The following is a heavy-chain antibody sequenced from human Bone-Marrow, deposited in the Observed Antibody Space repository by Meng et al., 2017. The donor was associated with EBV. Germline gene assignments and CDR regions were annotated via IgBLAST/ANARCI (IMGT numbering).Heavy chain of an antibody. Sequence: VPPQESGPGLVKPSETLSLTCTVSGGSVSSGSYYWSWIRQPPGKGLEWIGYIYYSGSTNYNPSLKSRVTISVDTSKNQFSLKLSPVTAADTAVYYCARGSIVGVNWFDPWGQGTLVTVSS. CDR1: GGSVSSGSYY. CDR3: ARGSIVGVNWFDP. J-gene: IGHJ5*02. V-gene: IGHV4-61*01. CDR2: IYYSGST. D-gene: IGHD2-21*01.